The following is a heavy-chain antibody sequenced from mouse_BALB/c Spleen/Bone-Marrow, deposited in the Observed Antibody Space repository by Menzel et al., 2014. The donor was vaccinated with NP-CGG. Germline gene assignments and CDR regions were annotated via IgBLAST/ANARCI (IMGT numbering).Heavy chain of an antibody. Sequence: VQLQQSGAELVRLGASVKLSCRASGYTFTSYRINWVKQRPGQGLEWTGNIYPSDSYTNYNQRFKDKATLTVDKSSSTAYMQLSSPTSEDSAVYYCTRYGNSHYYAMDYWGQGTSVTVSS. V-gene: IGHV1-69*02. CDR3: TRYGNSHYYAMDY. CDR1: GYTFTSYR. J-gene: IGHJ4*01. CDR2: IYPSDSYT. D-gene: IGHD1-1*01.